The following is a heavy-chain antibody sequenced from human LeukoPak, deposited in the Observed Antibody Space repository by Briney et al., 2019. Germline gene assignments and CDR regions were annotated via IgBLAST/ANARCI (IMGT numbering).Heavy chain of an antibody. CDR2: IIPIFGTA. V-gene: IGHV1-69*01. D-gene: IGHD5-18*01. CDR1: GGTFSSYA. J-gene: IGHJ4*02. Sequence: SVKVSCKASGGTFSSYAISWVRQAPGQGLEWMGGIIPIFGTANYAQKFQGRVTITADESTSTAYMELSSLRSEDAAVYYCARGTGIQLEVFDYWGQGTLVTVSS. CDR3: ARGTGIQLEVFDY.